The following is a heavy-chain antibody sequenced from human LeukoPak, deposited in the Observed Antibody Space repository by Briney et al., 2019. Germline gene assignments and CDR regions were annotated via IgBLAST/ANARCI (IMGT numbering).Heavy chain of an antibody. D-gene: IGHD3-10*01. CDR2: ISTNGVGT. CDR1: GFTFSSYA. V-gene: IGHV3-64*01. J-gene: IGHJ4*02. CDR3: ARYTSGSCYDY. Sequence: GGSLRLSCAASGFTFSSYAMHWVGRAPGKGLEYVSAISTNGVGTYYATSVKGRFTISRDNSKNTMYLEMGSLRPEDMAVYYCARYTSGSCYDYWGRGTLVTVSS.